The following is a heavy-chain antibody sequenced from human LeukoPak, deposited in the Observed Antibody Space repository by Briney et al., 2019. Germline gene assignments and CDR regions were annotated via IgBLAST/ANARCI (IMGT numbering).Heavy chain of an antibody. CDR1: GGSISSGGYY. CDR3: ARDEYGGNDYYFDY. D-gene: IGHD4-23*01. CDR2: INHSRST. J-gene: IGHJ4*02. V-gene: IGHV4-30-2*01. Sequence: PSQTLSLTCTVSGGSISSGGYYWSWIRQPPGKGLEWIGEINHSRSTNYNPSLKSRVTISVDTSKNQFSLKLSSVTAADTAVYYCARDEYGGNDYYFDYWGQGTLVTVSS.